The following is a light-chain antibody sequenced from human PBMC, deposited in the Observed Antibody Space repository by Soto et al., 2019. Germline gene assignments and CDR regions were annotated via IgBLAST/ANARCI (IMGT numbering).Light chain of an antibody. CDR1: QSLLHGDGETH. V-gene: IGKV2D-29*01. J-gene: IGKJ5*01. Sequence: DIVLTQTPLSLSVTPGQPATISCQSSQSLLHGDGETHLYWYLQRPGQPPELLIYEVSKWFSGVPDRFIGSGSGTDFTLRISRVEAEDVGMYYCMQSIDLPPTFCQGTRLEIK. CDR3: MQSIDLPPT. CDR2: EVS.